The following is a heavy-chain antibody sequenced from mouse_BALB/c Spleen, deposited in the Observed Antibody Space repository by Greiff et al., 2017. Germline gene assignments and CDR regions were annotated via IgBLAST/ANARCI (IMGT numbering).Heavy chain of an antibody. J-gene: IGHJ4*01. D-gene: IGHD2-4*01. CDR2: IHYSGST. Sequence: EVQRVESGPDLVKPSQSLSLTCTVTGYSIPSGYSWHWIRQFPGNKLEWMGYIHYSGSTNYNPSLKSRISITRDTSKNQFFLQLNSVTTEDTATYYCATPSTMITAGYAMDYWGQGTSVTVSS. CDR1: GYSIPSGYS. V-gene: IGHV3-1*02. CDR3: ATPSTMITAGYAMDY.